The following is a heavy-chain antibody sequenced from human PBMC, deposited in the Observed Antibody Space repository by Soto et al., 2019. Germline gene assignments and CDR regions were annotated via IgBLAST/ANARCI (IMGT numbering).Heavy chain of an antibody. J-gene: IGHJ6*02. D-gene: IGHD5-18*01. Sequence: SETLSLTCTVSGGSISSYYWSWIRQPPGKGLEWIGYIYYSGSTNYNPSLKSRVTISVDTSKNQFSLKLSSVTAADTAVYYCARVRGYSYGYGRYYYGMDVWCQGTTVTVSS. CDR2: IYYSGST. CDR1: GGSISSYY. V-gene: IGHV4-59*01. CDR3: ARVRGYSYGYGRYYYGMDV.